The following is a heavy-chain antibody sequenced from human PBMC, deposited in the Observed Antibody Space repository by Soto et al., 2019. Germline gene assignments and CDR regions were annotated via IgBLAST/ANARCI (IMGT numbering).Heavy chain of an antibody. D-gene: IGHD3-3*01. Sequence: SVKVSCKVSGYTLTELSMHWVRQAPGKGLEWMGGFDPEDGETIYAQKFQGRVTMTEDTSTDTAYMELSSMRSEDTAVYYCATSSPRPQYHLWRGYHDAFDIWGQGKMVTVSS. CDR3: ATSSPRPQYHLWRGYHDAFDI. CDR1: GYTLTELS. J-gene: IGHJ3*02. V-gene: IGHV1-24*01. CDR2: FDPEDGET.